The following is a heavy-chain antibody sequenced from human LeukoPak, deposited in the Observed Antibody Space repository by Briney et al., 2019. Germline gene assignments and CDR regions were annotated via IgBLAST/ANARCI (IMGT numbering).Heavy chain of an antibody. J-gene: IGHJ4*02. Sequence: GESLKISCEGSGYTFTSFWIAWVRQVPGKGLEYMGIIFPPDSTTTYSPSFQGQVTMSVDKSISTAYLQWSSLNASDTAMYSCARRGGAADFDYWGQGTLVTVSS. CDR2: IFPPDSTT. CDR1: GYTFTSFW. V-gene: IGHV5-51*01. CDR3: ARRGGAADFDY. D-gene: IGHD3-16*01.